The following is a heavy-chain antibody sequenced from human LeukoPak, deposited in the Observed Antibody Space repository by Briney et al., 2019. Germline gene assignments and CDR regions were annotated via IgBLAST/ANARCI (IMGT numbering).Heavy chain of an antibody. CDR3: ARAKIQLWFNWFDP. CDR1: GYSISSGYY. D-gene: IGHD5-18*01. J-gene: IGHJ5*02. CDR2: IYYSGST. V-gene: IGHV4-38-2*02. Sequence: SETLSLTCTVSGYSISSGYYWSWIRQPPGKGLEWIGYIYYSGSTYYNPSLKSRVTISVDTSKNQFSLKLSSVTAADTAVYYCARAKIQLWFNWFDPWGQGTLVTVSS.